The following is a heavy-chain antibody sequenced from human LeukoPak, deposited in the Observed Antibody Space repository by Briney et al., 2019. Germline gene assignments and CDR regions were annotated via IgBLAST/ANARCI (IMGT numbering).Heavy chain of an antibody. D-gene: IGHD6-13*01. J-gene: IGHJ4*02. CDR1: GGTFSSYA. CDR3: ARGLYYRAAAGTFDY. Sequence: ASVKVSCKASGGTFSSYAISWVRQAPGQGLEWMGWINPNSGGTNYAQKFQGRVTMTRDTSISTAYMELSRLRSDDTAVYYCARGLYYRAAAGTFDYWGQGTLVTVSS. CDR2: INPNSGGT. V-gene: IGHV1-2*02.